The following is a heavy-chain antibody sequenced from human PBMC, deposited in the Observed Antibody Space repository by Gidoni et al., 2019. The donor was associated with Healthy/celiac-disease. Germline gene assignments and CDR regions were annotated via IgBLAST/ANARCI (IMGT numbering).Heavy chain of an antibody. V-gene: IGHV1-69*06. CDR3: ASYSSSWYFDY. CDR2: ILPIFGTA. J-gene: IGHJ4*02. D-gene: IGHD6-13*01. Sequence: QVQLVQSGAEVKKPGSSVKVSSKASGGTFSSYAISWVRQAPGQGLGWMGGILPIFGTATYAQNFQGRVTITADKSTSTAYMELSSLRSEDTAVYYCASYSSSWYFDYWGQGTLVTVSS. CDR1: GGTFSSYA.